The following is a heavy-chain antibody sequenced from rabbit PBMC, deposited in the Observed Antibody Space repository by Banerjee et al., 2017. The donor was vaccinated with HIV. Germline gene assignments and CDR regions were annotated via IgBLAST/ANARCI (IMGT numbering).Heavy chain of an antibody. V-gene: IGHV1S45*01. CDR2: IYTGSGST. Sequence: QEQLVESGGGLVKPGASLTLTCKASGFSFSSGYDMCWVRQAPGKGLEWIACIYTGSGSTYYANWAKGRFTVSKTSSTTVTLQMTSLTAADTATYFCARGVTAFVVGNALTRLDLWGQGTLVTVS. CDR3: ARGVTAFVVGNALTRLDL. J-gene: IGHJ3*01. CDR1: GFSFSSGYD. D-gene: IGHD6-1*01.